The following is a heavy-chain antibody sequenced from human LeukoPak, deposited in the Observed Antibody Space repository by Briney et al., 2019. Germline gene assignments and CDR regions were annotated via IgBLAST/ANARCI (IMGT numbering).Heavy chain of an antibody. Sequence: GGSLRLSCAASGFTFSSYAMHWVRQAPGKGLEWVAVISYDGSNKYYADSVKGRFTISRDNAKNTLSLQMNSLRPQDTAVYYCGKGLAYTYPYSGNMDVWGKGTTVTISS. CDR3: GKGLAYTYPYSGNMDV. V-gene: IGHV3-30*04. J-gene: IGHJ6*03. CDR1: GFTFSSYA. CDR2: ISYDGSNK. D-gene: IGHD5-18*01.